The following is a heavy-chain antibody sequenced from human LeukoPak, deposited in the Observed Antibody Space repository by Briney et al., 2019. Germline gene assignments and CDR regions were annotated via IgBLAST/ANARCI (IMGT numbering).Heavy chain of an antibody. Sequence: PGGSLRLSCAASGFSFSSYTMNWVRQAPGKGLEWVSSISSSSGYLDYADSVKGRFTISRDNAKNSLYLQMNSLRAEDTAVYYCAGPSGSYSGASYWGQGTLVTVSS. CDR3: AGPSGSYSGASY. CDR1: GFSFSSYT. D-gene: IGHD1-26*01. V-gene: IGHV3-21*04. CDR2: ISSSSGYL. J-gene: IGHJ4*02.